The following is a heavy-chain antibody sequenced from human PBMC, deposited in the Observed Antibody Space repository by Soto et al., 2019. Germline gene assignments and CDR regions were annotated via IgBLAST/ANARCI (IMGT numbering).Heavy chain of an antibody. J-gene: IGHJ5*02. V-gene: IGHV3-48*03. Sequence: PGGSPRLSCAASGFTFSSYEMNWVRQAPGKGLDWVSYISSSGSTIYYADSVKGRFTISRDNAKISLYLQMNSLSAEDTAVYYCARVWPPRSITIFGVVIHWGHNWFDPWGQGTLVTVSS. CDR2: ISSSGSTI. CDR3: ARVWPPRSITIFGVVIHWGHNWFDP. CDR1: GFTFSSYE. D-gene: IGHD3-3*01.